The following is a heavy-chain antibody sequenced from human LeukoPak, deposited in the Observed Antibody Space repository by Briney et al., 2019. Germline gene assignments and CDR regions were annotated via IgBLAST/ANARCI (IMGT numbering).Heavy chain of an antibody. CDR3: AELGITTIGGV. Sequence: PGGSLRLSCAASGFTFSSYEMNWVRQAPGKGLEWVSYISSSGSTIYYVDSVKGRFTISRDNAKNSLYLQMNSLRAEDTAVYYCAELGITTIGGVWGKGTTVTISS. CDR1: GFTFSSYE. D-gene: IGHD3-10*02. J-gene: IGHJ6*04. CDR2: ISSSGSTI. V-gene: IGHV3-48*03.